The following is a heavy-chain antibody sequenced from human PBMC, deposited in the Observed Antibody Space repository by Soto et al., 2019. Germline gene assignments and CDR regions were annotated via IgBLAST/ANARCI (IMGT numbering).Heavy chain of an antibody. V-gene: IGHV1-69*13. Sequence: GASVKVSCKASGGTFSSYAISWVRQAPGQGLEWMGGIIPIFGTANYAQKFQGRVTITADESTSTAYMELSSLRSEDTAVYYCARVEVVSSSSPGYYYGMDVWGQGTTVTV. CDR3: ARVEVVSSSSPGYYYGMDV. D-gene: IGHD6-6*01. J-gene: IGHJ6*02. CDR2: IIPIFGTA. CDR1: GGTFSSYA.